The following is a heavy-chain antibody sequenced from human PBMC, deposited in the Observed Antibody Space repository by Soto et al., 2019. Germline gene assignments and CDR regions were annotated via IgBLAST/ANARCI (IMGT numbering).Heavy chain of an antibody. CDR1: GYPLTELS. J-gene: IGHJ4*02. CDR2: FDPEDGET. CDR3: ALVVPAAMGEYYFDY. D-gene: IGHD2-2*01. V-gene: IGHV1-24*01. Sequence: APVKVSCKVSGYPLTELSSHWVRQAPGKGLEWMGGFDPEDGETIYAQKFQGRVTMAEDTSTDTAYMELSSLRSEDTAVYYCALVVPAAMGEYYFDYWGEGTLVTVSS.